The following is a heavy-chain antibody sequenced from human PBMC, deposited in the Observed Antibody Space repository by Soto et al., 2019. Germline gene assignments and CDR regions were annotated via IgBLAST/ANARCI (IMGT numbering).Heavy chain of an antibody. D-gene: IGHD3-22*01. CDR2: ISSSSTAI. V-gene: IGHV3-48*03. Sequence: GGSLRLSCAASGFIFSDYEVSWVRQAPGKGLEWVSYISSSSTAIYYADSVRGRFTISRDNAKNSLYLQMHNLRAEDTAVYYCARGQYYYDISGYPYFDYWGQGTPVTVSS. CDR3: ARGQYYYDISGYPYFDY. CDR1: GFIFSDYE. J-gene: IGHJ4*02.